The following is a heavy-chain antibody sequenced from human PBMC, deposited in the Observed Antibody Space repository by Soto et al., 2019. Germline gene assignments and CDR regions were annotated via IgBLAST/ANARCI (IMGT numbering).Heavy chain of an antibody. CDR1: GFTFSSYS. J-gene: IGHJ6*02. Sequence: GGSLRLSCAASGFTFSSYSMNWVRQAPGKGLEWVSGISGSGGGTLYADSVKGRFTTSRDNSKDTLYLQMNSLRVDDTAVYYCAKDRSSSSFYGMDAWGQGTTVTVSS. V-gene: IGHV3-23*01. D-gene: IGHD2-2*01. CDR3: AKDRSSSSFYGMDA. CDR2: ISGSGGGT.